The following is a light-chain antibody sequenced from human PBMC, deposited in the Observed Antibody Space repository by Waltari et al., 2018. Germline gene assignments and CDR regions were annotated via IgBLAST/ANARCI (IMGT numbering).Light chain of an antibody. CDR3: CMQATQWPYT. J-gene: IGKJ2*01. CDR1: QTISSY. CDR2: TAS. Sequence: DIQMTQSPSSLSASVGDRVTITCRASQTISSYLNWYQQKPGKAPHLLIYTASSLQSGVPDRFSGSGSGTDFTLKISRVEAEDVEVYYYCMQATQWPYTFGQGTKLEIK. V-gene: IGKV1-39*02.